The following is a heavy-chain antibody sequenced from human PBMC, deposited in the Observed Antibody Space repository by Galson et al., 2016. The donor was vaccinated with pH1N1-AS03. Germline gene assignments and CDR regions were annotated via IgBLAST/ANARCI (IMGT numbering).Heavy chain of an antibody. Sequence: SVKVSCKASGYTFVYYYVHWVRQAPGQGLEWMGIINPRNGIAGSAQKFKGRVTLTRDTSTTTVHMELRSLRYQDTAFYYCVRDPSREGLGRSENWFDTWGQGTLVTVSS. D-gene: IGHD3-10*01. J-gene: IGHJ5*02. CDR2: INPRNGIA. CDR3: VRDPSREGLGRSENWFDT. CDR1: GYTFVYYY. V-gene: IGHV1-46*01.